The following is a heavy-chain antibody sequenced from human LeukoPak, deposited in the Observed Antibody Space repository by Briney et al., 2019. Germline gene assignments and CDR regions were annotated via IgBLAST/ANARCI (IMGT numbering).Heavy chain of an antibody. J-gene: IGHJ6*02. CDR3: ARDPMVRGYGMDV. D-gene: IGHD3-10*01. Sequence: GESLNISCQGSGYSFTSYWIGWVRQMPGKGLEWMGIIYPGDSDTRYSPSFQGQVTISADKSISTAYLQWSSLKASDTAMYYCARDPMVRGYGMDVWGQGTTVTVSS. V-gene: IGHV5-51*01. CDR2: IYPGDSDT. CDR1: GYSFTSYW.